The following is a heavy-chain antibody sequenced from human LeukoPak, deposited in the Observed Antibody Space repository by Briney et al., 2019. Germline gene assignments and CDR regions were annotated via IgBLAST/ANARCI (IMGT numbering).Heavy chain of an antibody. CDR3: ARGPSGYHNP. J-gene: IGHJ4*02. D-gene: IGHD5-12*01. CDR1: GFTFSSYE. CDR2: ISSSGSNI. V-gene: IGHV3-48*03. Sequence: GGSLRLSCAASGFTFSSYEMNWVRQAPGEGLEWVSYISSSGSNIYYAGSVKGRFTNSRDNAKNSLYLQMNSLRAEDTAVYYCARGPSGYHNPGGQGTLVTVSS.